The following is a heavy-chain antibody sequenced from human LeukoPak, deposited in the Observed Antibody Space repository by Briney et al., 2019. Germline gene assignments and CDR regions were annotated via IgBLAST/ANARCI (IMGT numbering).Heavy chain of an antibody. J-gene: IGHJ4*02. Sequence: GGSLRLSCAASGFTFSSCSMNWVRQAPGKGLEGVSSISSSSSYIYYSHSVHARFTISRDNAKNSLYLQMNSLIPEDTAVYYCARDRYVKSDYFAYWGQGTLFTVSS. D-gene: IGHD3-9*01. V-gene: IGHV3-21*01. CDR3: ARDRYVKSDYFAY. CDR2: ISSSSSYI. CDR1: GFTFSSCS.